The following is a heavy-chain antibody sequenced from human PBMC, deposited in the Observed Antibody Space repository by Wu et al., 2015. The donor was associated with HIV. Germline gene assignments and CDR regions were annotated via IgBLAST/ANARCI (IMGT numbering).Heavy chain of an antibody. J-gene: IGHJ4*02. CDR3: AREGYYDSSGNPFDY. CDR2: IIPIFGTA. D-gene: IGHD3-22*01. Sequence: QVQLVQSGAEVKKPGASVKVSCKASGYTFTAYYMHWVRQAPGQGLEWMGGIIPIFGTANYAQKFQGRVTITADESTSTAYMELSSLRSEDTAVYYCAREGYYDSSGNPFDYWGQGTLVTVSS. V-gene: IGHV1-69*01. CDR1: GYTFTAYY.